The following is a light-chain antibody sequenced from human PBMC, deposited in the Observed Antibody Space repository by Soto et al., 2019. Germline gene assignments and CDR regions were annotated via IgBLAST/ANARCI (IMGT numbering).Light chain of an antibody. J-gene: IGLJ2*01. CDR3: SSYRSTNTLV. Sequence: QSALTQPASVSGSPGQSITISCTGTSSDIGNYNYVTWFQQRPGEPPKFIIYDATNRPSGVSYRFSVSKSANTASLTISGXXXXXXXDYYCSSYRSTNTLVFGGGTKLTV. V-gene: IGLV2-14*01. CDR1: SSDIGNYNY. CDR2: DAT.